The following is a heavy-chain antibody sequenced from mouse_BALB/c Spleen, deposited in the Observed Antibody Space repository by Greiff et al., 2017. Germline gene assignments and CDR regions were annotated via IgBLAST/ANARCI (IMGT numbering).Heavy chain of an antibody. CDR1: GFTFSSFG. CDR2: ISSGSSTI. Sequence: EVHLVESGGGLVQPGGSRKLSCAASGFTFSSFGMHWVRQAPEKGLEWVAYISSGSSTIYYADTVKGRFTISRDNPKNTLFLQMTSLRSEDTAMYYCARGYDYVTWFAYWGQGTLVTVSA. V-gene: IGHV5-17*02. J-gene: IGHJ3*01. D-gene: IGHD2-4*01. CDR3: ARGYDYVTWFAY.